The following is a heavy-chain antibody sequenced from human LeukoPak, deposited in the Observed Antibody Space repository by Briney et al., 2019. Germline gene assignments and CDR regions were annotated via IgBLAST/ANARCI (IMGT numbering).Heavy chain of an antibody. CDR3: ARDRDMAADGREGSDAFDI. D-gene: IGHD6-13*01. CDR2: IYISDSA. Sequence: SETLSLTCTASVASLAGYYWSWIRQPAGKGLEWIGRIYISDSARYNPSLKSRVTMSIDTSKKQFSLILRSVTAADTAVYYCARDRDMAADGREGSDAFDIWGPGTLVTVSP. CDR1: VASLAGYY. J-gene: IGHJ3*02. V-gene: IGHV4-4*07.